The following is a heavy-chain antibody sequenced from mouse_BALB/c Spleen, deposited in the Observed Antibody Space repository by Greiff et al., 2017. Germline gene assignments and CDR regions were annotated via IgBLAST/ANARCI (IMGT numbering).Heavy chain of an antibody. CDR1: GYTFTSYW. CDR2: INPSNGRT. CDR3: ARHWYFDV. V-gene: IGHV1S81*02. Sequence: QVQLKQPGAELVKPGASVKLSCKASGYTFTSYWMHWVKQRPGQGLEWIGEINPSNGRTNYNEKFKSKATLTVDKSSSTAYMQLSSLTSEDSAVYYCARHWYFDVWGAGTTVTVSS. J-gene: IGHJ1*01.